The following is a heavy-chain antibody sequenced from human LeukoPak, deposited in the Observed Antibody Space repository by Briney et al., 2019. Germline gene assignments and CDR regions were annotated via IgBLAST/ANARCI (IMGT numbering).Heavy chain of an antibody. CDR2: IKQDGSEK. CDR3: ARGSGDGYNFDY. Sequence: GGSLRLSCAASGFTFSSYWMSWVRQAPGKGLEWLANIKQDGSEKNYVGSVKGRFTISRDNAKNSLDLQMTSLRAGDTAVYYCARGSGDGYNFDYWGQGTLVTVSS. V-gene: IGHV3-7*01. CDR1: GFTFSSYW. J-gene: IGHJ4*02. D-gene: IGHD5-24*01.